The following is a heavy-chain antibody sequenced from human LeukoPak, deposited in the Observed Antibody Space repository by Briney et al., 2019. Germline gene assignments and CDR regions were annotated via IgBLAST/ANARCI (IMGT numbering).Heavy chain of an antibody. D-gene: IGHD3-16*02. CDR1: EFTADHYG. J-gene: IGHJ3*02. CDR2: IHWNGGST. Sequence: PGSPQRLSCAAAEFTADHYGMSGPRQAPRERLGWGSGIHWNGGSTGYADSVKGRFTICRDNAKNSLYLQMNSLGAEDTALYYCASGVYDYVWGSYRYAPRDAFDIWGQGTMVTVSS. V-gene: IGHV3-20*04. CDR3: ASGVYDYVWGSYRYAPRDAFDI.